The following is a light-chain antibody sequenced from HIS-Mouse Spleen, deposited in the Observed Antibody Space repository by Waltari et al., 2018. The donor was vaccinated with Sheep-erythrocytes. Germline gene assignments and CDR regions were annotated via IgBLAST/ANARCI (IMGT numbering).Light chain of an antibody. CDR2: CAS. V-gene: IGKV4-1*01. CDR3: QQYYSTLLT. CDR1: QSVLYSSNNKNY. Sequence: DIVMTQSPDSLAVSLGDRATINCQSSQSVLYSSNNKNYLAWYQQKPGQPPKLLIYCASTRESGVPDRFSGSGSATYFTLTISSLQAEDVAVYYCQQYYSTLLTFGGGTKVEIK. J-gene: IGKJ4*01.